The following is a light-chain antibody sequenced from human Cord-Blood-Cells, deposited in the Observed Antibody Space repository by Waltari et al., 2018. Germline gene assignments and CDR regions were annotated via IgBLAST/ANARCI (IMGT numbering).Light chain of an antibody. CDR3: CSYAGSYTFVL. Sequence: QSALTQPRSVSGSPGQSVTISCTGTSSDCGGYNYVSWYQQHPGKAPKLMIYDVSKRPSGVPDRFSGSKSGNTASLTISGLRAEDEADYYCCSYAGSYTFVLFGGGTKLTVL. CDR1: SSDCGGYNY. J-gene: IGLJ2*01. V-gene: IGLV2-11*01. CDR2: DVS.